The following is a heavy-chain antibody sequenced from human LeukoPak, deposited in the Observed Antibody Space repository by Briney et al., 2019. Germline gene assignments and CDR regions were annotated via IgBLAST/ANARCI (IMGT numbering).Heavy chain of an antibody. J-gene: IGHJ4*02. V-gene: IGHV1-8*01. Sequence: ASVKVSSKASGYTFTSYDINWVRQATGQGLEWMGWMNPNSGNTGYAQKFQGRVTMTRNTSISTAYMELSSLRSEDTAVYYCARSSFRGVTLFDYWGQGTLVTVSS. D-gene: IGHD3-10*01. CDR3: ARSSFRGVTLFDY. CDR1: GYTFTSYD. CDR2: MNPNSGNT.